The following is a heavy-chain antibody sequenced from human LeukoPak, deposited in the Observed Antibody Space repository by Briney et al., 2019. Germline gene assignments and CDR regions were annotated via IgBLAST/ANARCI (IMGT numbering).Heavy chain of an antibody. CDR2: VNLQGST. CDR3: AREGGPYRPLDY. CDR1: GGSFSGYY. V-gene: IGHV4-34*01. J-gene: IGHJ4*02. Sequence: TSETLSLTCAVYGGSFSGYYWSWIRQPPGKGLEWIGEVNLQGSTNYNPSLMRRVAISVDTSANHVSLQLTSVTAADTAVYYCAREGGPYRPLDYSGQETLVTVSS.